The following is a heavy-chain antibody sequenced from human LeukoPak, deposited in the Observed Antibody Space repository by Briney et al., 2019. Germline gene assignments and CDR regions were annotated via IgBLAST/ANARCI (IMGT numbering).Heavy chain of an antibody. CDR2: INQDGGET. V-gene: IGHV3-7*01. Sequence: GGSLRLSCAASGFIFSNYWMSWVRQAPGKGLEWVANINQDGGETYFLDSVKGRFTISRDNAKNSLYLQMNSLRAEDTAVYYCATDLITMIVVRDYWGQGTLVTVSS. CDR1: GFIFSNYW. D-gene: IGHD3-22*01. J-gene: IGHJ4*02. CDR3: ATDLITMIVVRDY.